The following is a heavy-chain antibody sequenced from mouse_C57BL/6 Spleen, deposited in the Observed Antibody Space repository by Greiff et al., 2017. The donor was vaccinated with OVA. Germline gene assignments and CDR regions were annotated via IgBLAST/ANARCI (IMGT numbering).Heavy chain of an antibody. J-gene: IGHJ2*01. V-gene: IGHV1-55*01. CDR3: ARNRDYYGSSYEDYFDY. CDR1: GYTFTSYW. D-gene: IGHD1-1*01. CDR2: IYPGSGST. Sequence: VQLQESGAELVKPGASVKMSCKASGYTFTSYWITWVKQRPGQGLEWIGDIYPGSGSTNYNEKFKSKATLTVDTSSSTAYMQLSSLTSEDSAVYYCARNRDYYGSSYEDYFDYWGQGTTLTVSS.